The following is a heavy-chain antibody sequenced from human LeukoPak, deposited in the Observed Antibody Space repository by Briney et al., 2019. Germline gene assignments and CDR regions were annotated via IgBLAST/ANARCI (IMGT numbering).Heavy chain of an antibody. J-gene: IGHJ5*02. CDR2: INPNSGGT. CDR3: ARDHGRRYCSSTSCYMRGNWFDP. V-gene: IGHV1-2*02. CDR1: VYTFTGYY. Sequence: ASVKVSCKASVYTFTGYYMHWVRQAPGQGLEWVGWINPNSGGTNYAQKFQGRVTMTRHTSISTAYMELSRLRSDDTAVYYCARDHGRRYCSSTSCYMRGNWFDPWGQGTLVTVSS. D-gene: IGHD2-2*02.